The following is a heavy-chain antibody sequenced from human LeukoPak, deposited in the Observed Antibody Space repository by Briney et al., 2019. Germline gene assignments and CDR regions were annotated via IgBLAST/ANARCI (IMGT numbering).Heavy chain of an antibody. CDR3: ARDQSSSYGRSMDV. J-gene: IGHJ6*03. Sequence: PSETLFLTCTVSGGSISSSSYYWGWIRQSPGKGLEWIGSVYYSGSTYYNPSLKSRVTISVDTSKNHFSLKLSSVTAADTAVYYCARDQSSSYGRSMDVWGKGTTVTISS. CDR1: GGSISSSSYY. D-gene: IGHD6-13*01. V-gene: IGHV4-39*02. CDR2: VYYSGST.